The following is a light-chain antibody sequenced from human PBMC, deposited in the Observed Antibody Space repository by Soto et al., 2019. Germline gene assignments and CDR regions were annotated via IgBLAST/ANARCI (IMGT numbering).Light chain of an antibody. CDR3: SSYTTSSTLYVV. J-gene: IGLJ2*01. CDR2: EVS. CDR1: SSDVGGYNY. V-gene: IGLV2-14*01. Sequence: QSALTQPASVSGSPGQSITISCTVTSSDVGGYNYVSWYQQHPGKAPKLMIYEVSNRPSGVSNRFSGSKSGNTASLTISGLQAEYEADYYSSSYTTSSTLYVVFGGGTKLTVL.